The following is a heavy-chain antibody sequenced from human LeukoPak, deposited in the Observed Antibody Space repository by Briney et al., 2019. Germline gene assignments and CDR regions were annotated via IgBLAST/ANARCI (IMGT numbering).Heavy chain of an antibody. J-gene: IGHJ5*02. CDR1: GVSVSSVSYY. CDR2: IYYSGST. V-gene: IGHV4-61*01. Sequence: SDTLSLTCTVSGVSVSSVSYYWSWIRQPPGKGLEWIGYIYYSGSTNYNPSLKSRVTISVDTSKNQFSLKLSSVTAADTAVYYCARGADWFDPWGQGTLVTVSS. CDR3: ARGADWFDP.